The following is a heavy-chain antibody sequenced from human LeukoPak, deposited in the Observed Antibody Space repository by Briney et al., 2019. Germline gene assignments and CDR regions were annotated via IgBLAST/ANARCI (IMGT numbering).Heavy chain of an antibody. CDR1: GFTFSSYG. Sequence: GGTLRLSCAASGFTFSSYGMSWVRQAPGKGLEWVAVLSYDGGNNYYADSVKGRFTISRDNSKNTLDLQMNSLRAEDTAVYYCAKYGSGGSGRHLDSWGQGTLLTVSS. CDR3: AKYGSGGSGRHLDS. CDR2: LSYDGGNN. V-gene: IGHV3-30*18. J-gene: IGHJ4*02. D-gene: IGHD2-15*01.